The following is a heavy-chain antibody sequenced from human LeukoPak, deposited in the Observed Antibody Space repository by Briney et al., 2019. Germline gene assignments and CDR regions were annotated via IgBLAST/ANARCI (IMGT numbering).Heavy chain of an antibody. CDR3: ASLGVHTPRFDY. Sequence: PSETLSLTCTVSGGSISSSSYYWGWIRQPPGKGLEWIGSIYYSGSTYYNPSLKSRVTISVDTSKNQFSLKLSSVTAADTAVYYCASLGVHTPRFDYWGQGTLVTVSS. CDR2: IYYSGST. CDR1: GGSISSSSYY. D-gene: IGHD2-15*01. V-gene: IGHV4-39*01. J-gene: IGHJ4*02.